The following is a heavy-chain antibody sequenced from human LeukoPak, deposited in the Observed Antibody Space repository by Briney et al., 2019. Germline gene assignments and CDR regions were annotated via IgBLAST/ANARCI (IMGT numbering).Heavy chain of an antibody. CDR3: AKGDCSSTSCYSGY. Sequence: GGSLRLSCAGSGFTFSSYAMSWVRQAPGKGLEWVSAISGSGGSTYYADSVKGRFTISRDNSKNTLYLQMNSLRAEDTAVYYCAKGDCSSTSCYSGYWGQGTLVTVSS. CDR2: ISGSGGST. CDR1: GFTFSSYA. V-gene: IGHV3-23*01. J-gene: IGHJ4*02. D-gene: IGHD2-2*02.